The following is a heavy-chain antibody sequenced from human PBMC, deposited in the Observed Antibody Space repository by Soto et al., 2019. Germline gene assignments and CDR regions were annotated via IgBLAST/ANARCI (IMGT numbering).Heavy chain of an antibody. J-gene: IGHJ5*02. CDR3: ARADIVLVPAAMFTTGWFDP. CDR1: GGSISSSSYY. CDR2: IYYSGST. V-gene: IGHV4-39*07. D-gene: IGHD2-2*01. Sequence: SETLSLTCTVSGGSISSSSYYWGWIRQPPGKGLEWIGSIYYSGSTYYNPSLKSRVTMSVDTSKNQFSLRLSSVTAADTAVYYCARADIVLVPAAMFTTGWFDPWGQGTLVTVSS.